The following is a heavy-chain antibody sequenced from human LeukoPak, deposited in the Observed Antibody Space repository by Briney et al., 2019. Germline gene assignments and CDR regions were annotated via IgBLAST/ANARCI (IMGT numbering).Heavy chain of an antibody. CDR2: ISYDGSNK. J-gene: IGHJ5*02. CDR1: GFTFSSYA. CDR3: ARSTSGLYSWFDP. V-gene: IGHV3-30*04. Sequence: PGGSLRLSCAASGFTFSSYAMQWVRQAPGKGLEWVAVISYDGSNKYCADSVKGRFTISRDNSKNTLYLQMNSLRAEDTAVYYCARSTSGLYSWFDPWGQGTLVTVSS. D-gene: IGHD5-12*01.